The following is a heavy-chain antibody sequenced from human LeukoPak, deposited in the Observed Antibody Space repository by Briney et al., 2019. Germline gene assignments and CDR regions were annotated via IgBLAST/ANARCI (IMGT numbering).Heavy chain of an antibody. V-gene: IGHV3-7*03. J-gene: IGHJ6*03. CDR3: ARTRGAYYYYMDV. D-gene: IGHD3-10*01. CDR1: GLTFSDYW. CDR2: IRQDGGDF. Sequence: GGSLRLSCAASGLTFSDYWMSWVRQDPGKGLAWVANIRQDGGDFNYVDSVKGRFTISRDNAKNSLYLQMKSLRAEDTALYYCARTRGAYYYYMDVWGKGTTVTVSS.